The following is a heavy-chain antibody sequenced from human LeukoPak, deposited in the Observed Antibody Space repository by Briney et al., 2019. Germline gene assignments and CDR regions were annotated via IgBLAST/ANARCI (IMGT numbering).Heavy chain of an antibody. D-gene: IGHD4-17*01. V-gene: IGHV3-15*01. CDR2: IKSKTDGGTT. CDR1: GFTFSNAW. Sequence: GGSLRLSCAASGFTFSNAWMSWVRQAPGKGLEWVGRIKSKTDGGTTDYAAPVKGRFTISRDDSKNTLYLQMNSLKTEDTAVYYCTTNGGDYPPQDFDYWGQGTLVTVCS. J-gene: IGHJ4*02. CDR3: TTNGGDYPPQDFDY.